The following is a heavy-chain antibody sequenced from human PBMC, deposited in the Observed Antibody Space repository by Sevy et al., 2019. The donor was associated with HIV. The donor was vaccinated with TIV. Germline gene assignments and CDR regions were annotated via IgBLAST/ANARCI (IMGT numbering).Heavy chain of an antibody. Sequence: GGSLRLSCAASGFTFSSYGMHWVRQAPGKGLEWVAVISYDGSNKYYAYSVKGRFTISRDNSKNTLYLQMNSLRAEDTAVYYCTVGTNFDYWGQGTLVTVSS. J-gene: IGHJ4*02. V-gene: IGHV3-30*03. CDR3: TVGTNFDY. D-gene: IGHD5-12*01. CDR2: ISYDGSNK. CDR1: GFTFSSYG.